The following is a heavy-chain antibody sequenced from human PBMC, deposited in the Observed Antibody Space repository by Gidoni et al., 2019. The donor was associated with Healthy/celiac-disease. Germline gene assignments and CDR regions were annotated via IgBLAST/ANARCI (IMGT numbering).Heavy chain of an antibody. CDR2: IDPSDSYT. CDR1: GYSFTSYW. V-gene: IGHV5-10-1*03. J-gene: IGHJ6*03. Sequence: EVQLVQSGAEVKKPGESLRISCKGSGYSFTSYWISWVRQMPGKGLEWMGRIDPSDSYTNYSPSFQGHVTISADKSISTAYLQWSSLKASDTAMYYCAREAVVPAASRGSPFAGYYYYYMDVWGKGTTVTVSS. D-gene: IGHD2-2*01. CDR3: AREAVVPAASRGSPFAGYYYYYMDV.